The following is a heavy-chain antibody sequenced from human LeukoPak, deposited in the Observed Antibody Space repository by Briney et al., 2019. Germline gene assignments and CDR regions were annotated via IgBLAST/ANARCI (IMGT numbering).Heavy chain of an antibody. V-gene: IGHV4-39*07. D-gene: IGHD5-18*01. J-gene: IGHJ4*02. CDR3: ARGYSYGRNYYIDY. CDR2: IYYSGST. Sequence: SETLSLTCTVSGGSISSSSYYWGWIRQPPGKGLEWIGSIYYSGSTYYNPSLKSRVTMSVDTSKNQFSLKLSSVTAADTAVYYCARGYSYGRNYYIDYWGQGTLVTVSS. CDR1: GGSISSSSYY.